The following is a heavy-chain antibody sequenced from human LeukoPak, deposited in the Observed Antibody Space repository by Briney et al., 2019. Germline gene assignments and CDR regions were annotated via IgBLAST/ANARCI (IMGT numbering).Heavy chain of an antibody. Sequence: ASVKVSCKARGYTFTSYDINWVGQATGQGLEWMGWMNPNSGNSGYAQKFQGRVTITRNTSISTAYMELSSLRSEDTAVYYCARVPKGYGSGRLFDYWGQGTLVTVSS. V-gene: IGHV1-8*03. CDR1: GYTFTSYD. CDR3: ARVPKGYGSGRLFDY. J-gene: IGHJ4*02. D-gene: IGHD3-10*01. CDR2: MNPNSGNS.